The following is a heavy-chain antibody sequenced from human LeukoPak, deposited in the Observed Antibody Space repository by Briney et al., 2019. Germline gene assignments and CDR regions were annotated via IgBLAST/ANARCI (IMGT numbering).Heavy chain of an antibody. D-gene: IGHD5-24*01. CDR3: AREASLNYMDV. CDR2: INQDGSEK. CDR1: GFTVSSNY. Sequence: GGSLRLSCAASGFTVSSNYMSWVRQAPGKGLGWVANINQDGSEKYYVDSLKGRFTISRDNAKNSLYLQMNSLRAEDTAVYYCAREASLNYMDVWGKGTTVTVSS. J-gene: IGHJ6*04. V-gene: IGHV3-7*01.